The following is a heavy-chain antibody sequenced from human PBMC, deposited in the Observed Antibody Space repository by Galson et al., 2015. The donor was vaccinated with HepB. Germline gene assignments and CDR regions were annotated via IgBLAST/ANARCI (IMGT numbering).Heavy chain of an antibody. CDR3: AKAVLLWFGSPYYFDY. J-gene: IGHJ4*02. Sequence: SLRLSCAASGFTFSSYAMSWVRQAPGKGLEWVSAISGSGGSTYYADSVKGRFTISRDNSKNTLYLQMNSLRAEDTAVYYCAKAVLLWFGSPYYFDYWGQGTLVTVSS. V-gene: IGHV3-23*01. CDR2: ISGSGGST. D-gene: IGHD3-10*01. CDR1: GFTFSSYA.